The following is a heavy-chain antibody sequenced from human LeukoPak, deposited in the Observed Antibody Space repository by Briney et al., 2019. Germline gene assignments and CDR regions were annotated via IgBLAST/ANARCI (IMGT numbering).Heavy chain of an antibody. J-gene: IGHJ4*02. Sequence: RPGGFLRLSCAASGFTFDDYGMSLVRQAPGKGLEWVSRMNWNGGRTGYADSVKGRFTITRDNAKNSLYLQMNSLRAEDTALYYCARDPGYSGYDFPDYWGQGTLVTVSS. CDR1: GFTFDDYG. D-gene: IGHD5-12*01. CDR2: MNWNGGRT. V-gene: IGHV3-20*04. CDR3: ARDPGYSGYDFPDY.